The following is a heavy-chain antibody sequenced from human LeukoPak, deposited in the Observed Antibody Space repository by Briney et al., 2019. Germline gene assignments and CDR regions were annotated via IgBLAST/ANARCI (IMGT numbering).Heavy chain of an antibody. J-gene: IGHJ4*02. D-gene: IGHD3-22*01. V-gene: IGHV3-33*01. CDR3: ARELYYYDSSGYGI. CDR2: IWYDGSNK. CDR1: GFTFSSYG. Sequence: GGSLRLSCAASGFTFSSYGMHWVRQAPGKGLEWVAVIWYDGSNKYYADSVKGRFTISRDNSKNTPYLQMNSLRAEDTAVYYCARELYYYDSSGYGIWGQGTLVTVSS.